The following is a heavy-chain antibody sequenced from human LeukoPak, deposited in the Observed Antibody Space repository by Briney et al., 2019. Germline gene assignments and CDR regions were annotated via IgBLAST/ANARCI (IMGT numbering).Heavy chain of an antibody. CDR2: ISSSGST. CDR3: ARGPYSYDSSGAFDI. V-gene: IGHV4-61*02. CDR1: GDSISSGDYY. J-gene: IGHJ3*02. D-gene: IGHD3-22*01. Sequence: SETLSPTCTVSGDSISSGDYYWSWIRQPAGKGLEWIGRISSSGSTNYNPSLKSRVTISVDTSKNQFSRKLSSVTAADTAVYFCARGPYSYDSSGAFDIWGQGTMVTVSS.